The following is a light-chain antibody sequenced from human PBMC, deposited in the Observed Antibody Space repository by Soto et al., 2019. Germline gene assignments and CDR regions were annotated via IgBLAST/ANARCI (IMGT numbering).Light chain of an antibody. J-gene: IGKJ1*01. V-gene: IGKV3-20*01. Sequence: EIVRTKYPSILTVSPGGSATLSCRARQSVNSNYLAWYQQHPGQPPRLLIYGISTRATGIPARFSGSGSGTDFTLTIRRLVPEDFAVYYCHQYNRRAQTFGQGTKVDI. CDR3: HQYNRRAQT. CDR1: QSVNSNY. CDR2: GIS.